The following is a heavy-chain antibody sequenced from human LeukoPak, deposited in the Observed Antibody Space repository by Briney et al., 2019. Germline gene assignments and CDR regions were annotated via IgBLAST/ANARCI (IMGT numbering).Heavy chain of an antibody. Sequence: GGSLRLSCAASGFTFSSYSMNWVRQAPGKGLEWVSSISSSSSYIYYADSVKGRFTISRDNAKNSLYLQMNSLRAENTAVYYCVRDATYCSSTSCPDYYYYGMDVWGQGTTVTVSS. J-gene: IGHJ6*02. D-gene: IGHD2-2*01. CDR3: VRDATYCSSTSCPDYYYYGMDV. CDR2: ISSSSSYI. CDR1: GFTFSSYS. V-gene: IGHV3-21*01.